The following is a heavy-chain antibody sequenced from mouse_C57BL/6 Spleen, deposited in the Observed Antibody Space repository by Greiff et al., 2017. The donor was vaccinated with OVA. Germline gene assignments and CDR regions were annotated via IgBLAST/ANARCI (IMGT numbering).Heavy chain of an antibody. D-gene: IGHD2-4*01. Sequence: EVQLKESGAELVRPGASVKLSCTASGFNIKDDYMHWVKQRPEQGLEWIGWIDPENGDTEYASKFQGKATITADTSSNTAYLQLSSLTSEDTAVYYCTTNYDYDFADWGQGTLVTVSA. CDR2: IDPENGDT. V-gene: IGHV14-4*01. J-gene: IGHJ3*01. CDR3: TTNYDYDFAD. CDR1: GFNIKDDY.